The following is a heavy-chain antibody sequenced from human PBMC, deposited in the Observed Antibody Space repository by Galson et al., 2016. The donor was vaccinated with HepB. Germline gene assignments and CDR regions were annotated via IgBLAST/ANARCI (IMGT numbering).Heavy chain of an antibody. V-gene: IGHV4-4*02. CDR1: GGSISSSNW. CDR3: ARAATPYGSGSYYSP. D-gene: IGHD3-10*01. Sequence: SETLSLTCAVSGGSISSSNWWSWVRQPPGKGLEWIGEVFHSGSSNYNPSLKSRVTLSVDKSKNHFSLNLHSVTAADTAIYYCARAATPYGSGSYYSPWGQGTLVTVSS. CDR2: VFHSGSS. J-gene: IGHJ5*02.